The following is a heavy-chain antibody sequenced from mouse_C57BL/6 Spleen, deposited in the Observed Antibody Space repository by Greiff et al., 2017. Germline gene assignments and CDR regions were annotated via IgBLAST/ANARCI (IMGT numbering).Heavy chain of an antibody. J-gene: IGHJ2*01. CDR3: TNYYGSSYDYFDY. Sequence: EVQLQQSGAELVRPGASVKLSCTASGFNIKDDYMHWVKQRPEQGLEWIGWIDPENGDTEYASKFQGKATITADTSSNTAYLQLSSLTSEDTAVYYCTNYYGSSYDYFDYGGLGTTLTVSS. CDR1: GFNIKDDY. CDR2: IDPENGDT. D-gene: IGHD1-1*01. V-gene: IGHV14-4*01.